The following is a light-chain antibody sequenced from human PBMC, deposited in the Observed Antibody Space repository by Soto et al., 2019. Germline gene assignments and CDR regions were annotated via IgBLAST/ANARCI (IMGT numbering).Light chain of an antibody. CDR2: KAS. CDR3: QQYNSYRA. J-gene: IGKJ1*01. CDR1: ESIDSW. Sequence: DIQMTQSPSTLSASVGDRVTITCRASESIDSWLAWHQQKPGRAPKLLISKASSLESGVPSRFSGSGFGTEFTLTISSLQPDDFATYYCQQYNSYRAFGQGTKVDI. V-gene: IGKV1-5*03.